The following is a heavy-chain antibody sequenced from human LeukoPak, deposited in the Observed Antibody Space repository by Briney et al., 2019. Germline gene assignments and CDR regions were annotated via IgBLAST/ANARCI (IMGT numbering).Heavy chain of an antibody. CDR1: GYTFTGYY. D-gene: IGHD5-12*01. CDR3: ARVFVDYPFDY. CDR2: INPNSGGT. V-gene: IGHV1-2*02. J-gene: IGHJ4*02. Sequence: ASVEVSCKASGYTFTGYYLHWVRQAPGQGLEWMGWINPNSGGTNYAQKFQGRVTMTRDTSISTAYMELSRLISDDTAVYYCARVFVDYPFDYWGQGTLVTVSS.